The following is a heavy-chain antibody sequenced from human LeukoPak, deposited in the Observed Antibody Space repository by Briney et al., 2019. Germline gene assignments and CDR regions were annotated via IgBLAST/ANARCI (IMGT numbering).Heavy chain of an antibody. Sequence: SETLSLTCTVSGGSISTYYWSWIRQPPGKGLEWIGYVYYSGSTNYKSSLQSRVSISVDTSKNLFSLKLRSVTAADTAVYYCARVYYYDSSGYYLVDWNFDLWGRGTLVTVSS. CDR1: GGSISTYY. CDR3: ARVYYYDSSGYYLVDWNFDL. D-gene: IGHD3-22*01. CDR2: VYYSGST. J-gene: IGHJ2*01. V-gene: IGHV4-59*01.